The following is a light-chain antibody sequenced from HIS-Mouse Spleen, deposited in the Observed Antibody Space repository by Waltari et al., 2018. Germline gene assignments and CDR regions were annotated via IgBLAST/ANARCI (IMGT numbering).Light chain of an antibody. V-gene: IGLV2-23*01. J-gene: IGLJ3*02. Sequence: QSALTQPASVSGSPAQSITISCTGTSSDVGSYYLVSWYQQPPGKAPHLMIYDGSKRPSGVSNRFSGSKSGNTASMTISGLQAEDEADYYCCSYAGSSTWVFGGGTKLTVL. CDR2: DGS. CDR1: SSDVGSYYL. CDR3: CSYAGSSTWV.